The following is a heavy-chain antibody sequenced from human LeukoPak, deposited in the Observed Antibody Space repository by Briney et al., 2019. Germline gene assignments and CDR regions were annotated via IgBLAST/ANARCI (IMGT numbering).Heavy chain of an antibody. CDR3: ARDRGGGWYFGY. J-gene: IGHJ4*02. V-gene: IGHV6-1*01. CDR1: GDSVSNSSAA. Sequence: SQTLSLTCAISGDSVSNSSAAWNWIRQSPSRGLEWLGRTYYRSKWSNDYAVSVKSRITINPDTSKNQFSLQLSSVTPDDTAVYYCARDRGGGWYFGYWGQGTQVTVSS. D-gene: IGHD6-19*01. CDR2: TYYRSKWSN.